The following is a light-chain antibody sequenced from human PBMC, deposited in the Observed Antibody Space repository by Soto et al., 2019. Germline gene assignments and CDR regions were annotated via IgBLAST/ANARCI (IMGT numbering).Light chain of an antibody. J-gene: IGLJ3*02. CDR2: DVT. Sequence: QSALTQPRSVSGSPGQSVTISCTGTSSDVGAYNYVSWYQQHPGKAPKLMIYDVTKRPSGVPDRFSGSKFGNTASLTISGLQAEDEAHYFCCSSSTTYLPWVFGGESKLTVL. V-gene: IGLV2-11*01. CDR1: SSDVGAYNY. CDR3: CSSSTTYLPWV.